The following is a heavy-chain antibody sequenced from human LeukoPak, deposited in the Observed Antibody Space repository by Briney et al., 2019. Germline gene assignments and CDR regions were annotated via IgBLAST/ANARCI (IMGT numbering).Heavy chain of an antibody. V-gene: IGHV3-30*03. J-gene: IGHJ4*02. CDR2: ISYDGSNK. CDR1: GFTFSSYG. D-gene: IGHD3-3*01. CDR3: ARDTYDSWAYYFDY. Sequence: GGSLRLSCAASGFTFSSYGMHWVRQAPGKGLEWVAVISYDGSNKYYADSVKGRFTISRDNSKNTLYLQMNSLRAEDTAVYYCARDTYDSWAYYFDYWGQGTLVTVSS.